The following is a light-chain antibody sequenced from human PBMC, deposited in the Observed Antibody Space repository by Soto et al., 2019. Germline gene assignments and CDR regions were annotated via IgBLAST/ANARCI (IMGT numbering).Light chain of an antibody. J-gene: IGLJ3*02. Sequence: QSALTQPASLSGSPGQSITTSCTGTSSDVGGYNYVSWFQQHPGKAPKLMIYEVSNRPSGVSNRFSGSKSANTASLTISGLQAEDEAEYYCSSYTRSSTWVFGGGTKVTVL. CDR3: SSYTRSSTWV. CDR2: EVS. V-gene: IGLV2-14*01. CDR1: SSDVGGYNY.